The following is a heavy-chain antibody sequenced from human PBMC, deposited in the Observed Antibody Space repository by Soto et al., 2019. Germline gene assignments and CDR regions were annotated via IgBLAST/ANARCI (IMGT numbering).Heavy chain of an antibody. J-gene: IGHJ6*02. V-gene: IGHV4-59*01. Sequence: PSETLSLTCTVSGGSISSYYWSWIRQPPGKGLEWIGYIYYSGSTNYNPSLKSRVTISVDTSKNQFSLKLSSVTAADTAVYYCARDSATGTTGTYYYYGMDVWGQGTTVTVSS. CDR2: IYYSGST. CDR1: GGSISSYY. CDR3: ARDSATGTTGTYYYYGMDV. D-gene: IGHD1-7*01.